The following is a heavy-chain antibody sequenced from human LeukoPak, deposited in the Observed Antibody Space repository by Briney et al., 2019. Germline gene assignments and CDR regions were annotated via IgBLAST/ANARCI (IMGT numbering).Heavy chain of an antibody. J-gene: IGHJ5*02. CDR2: IKQDGSEK. Sequence: GGSLRLSCAASGFTFSSYWMGWVRQAPGKGLEWVANIKQDGSEKYYVDSVKGRFTISRDNAKNSLYLQMNSLRAEDTAVYYCARDAIAAAGGNWFDPWGQGTLVTVSS. V-gene: IGHV3-7*03. CDR1: GFTFSSYW. CDR3: ARDAIAAAGGNWFDP. D-gene: IGHD6-13*01.